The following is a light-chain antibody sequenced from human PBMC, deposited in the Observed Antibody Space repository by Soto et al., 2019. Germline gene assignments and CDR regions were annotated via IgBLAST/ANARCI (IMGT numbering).Light chain of an antibody. V-gene: IGLV2-14*01. CDR2: DVD. CDR1: SNDVGAYHY. CDR3: SSYTSSSTYLL. J-gene: IGLJ2*01. Sequence: QSVLTQPASVSRSPGQSITISCTGTSNDVGAYHYVSWYQLHPGKAPKLMIYDVDNRPSGVSNRFTGSRSGNTASLTISGLQAEDEANYYCSSYTSSSTYLLFGGGTKLTVL.